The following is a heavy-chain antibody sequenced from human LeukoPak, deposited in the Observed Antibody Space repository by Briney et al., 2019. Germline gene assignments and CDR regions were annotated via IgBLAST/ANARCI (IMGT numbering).Heavy chain of an antibody. D-gene: IGHD4-23*01. CDR2: INHCGST. CDR1: GGSFSGYY. J-gene: IGHJ4*02. V-gene: IGHV4-34*01. Sequence: SETLSLTCAVYGGSFSGYYWSWIRQPPGKGLEWIGEINHCGSTNYNPSLKSRVTISVDRSKNQFSLKLSSVTAADTAVYYCASSPGDYGGNYFDYWGQGTLVTVSS. CDR3: ASSPGDYGGNYFDY.